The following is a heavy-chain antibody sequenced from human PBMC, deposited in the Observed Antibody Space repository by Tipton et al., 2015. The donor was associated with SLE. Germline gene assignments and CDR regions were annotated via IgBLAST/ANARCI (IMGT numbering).Heavy chain of an antibody. CDR1: GGSISSGHLY. Sequence: TLSLTCSVSGGSISSGHLYWTWIRQPAGKGLEWLGRIDTSGNTIYNPALNSRLSISLDTSKNQFSLKLSSVTAADTAVYFCRVKARDYYYMDVWGKGTTVTVSS. CDR3: RVKARDYYYMDV. CDR2: IDTSGNT. V-gene: IGHV4-61*02. D-gene: IGHD3-22*01. J-gene: IGHJ6*03.